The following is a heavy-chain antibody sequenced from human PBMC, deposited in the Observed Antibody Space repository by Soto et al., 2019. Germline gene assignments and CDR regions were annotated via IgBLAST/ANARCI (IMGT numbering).Heavy chain of an antibody. CDR2: ISHDGTNQ. D-gene: IGHD4-17*01. CDR3: AKDRTTVTTWYYYYGMDV. CDR1: GFTFISYG. J-gene: IGHJ6*02. Sequence: PGGSLRLSCAASGFTFISYGMHWVRQAPGKGLEWVAVISHDGTNQYYADPVKGRFTTSRDNSKNTLYLQMNSLRDEDTAVYYCAKDRTTVTTWYYYYGMDVWGQGTTVTVSS. V-gene: IGHV3-30*18.